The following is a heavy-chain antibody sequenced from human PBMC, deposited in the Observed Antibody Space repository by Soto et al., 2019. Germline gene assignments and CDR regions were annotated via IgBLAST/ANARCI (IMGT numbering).Heavy chain of an antibody. Sequence: GGSLRLSCAASGFTFTRYSMNWVRQAPGKGLEWVSSISSTSNYIYYGDSMKGRFTISRDNAKNSLYLEMNSLRAEDTAVYYCARESEDLTSNFDYWGQGTLVTVSS. CDR1: GFTFTRYS. CDR3: ARESEDLTSNFDY. J-gene: IGHJ4*02. V-gene: IGHV3-21*06. CDR2: ISSTSNYI.